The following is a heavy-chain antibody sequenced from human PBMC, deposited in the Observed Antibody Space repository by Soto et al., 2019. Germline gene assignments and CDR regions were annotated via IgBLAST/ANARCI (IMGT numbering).Heavy chain of an antibody. J-gene: IGHJ6*04. Sequence: EVQLVESGGGLVQPGGSLRLSCAAAGFTVSSQYMTWVRQAPGKGLEWVSLIQSGGTTYYAYSVKGRFTISRDTSENTLHLQMDSLRVEDTAVYYCARDDVLCDGGRCYGMRLEVWGKGTTVTVSS. CDR3: ARDDVLCDGGRCYGMRLEV. CDR1: GFTVSSQY. V-gene: IGHV3-66*01. CDR2: IQSGGTT. D-gene: IGHD2-15*01.